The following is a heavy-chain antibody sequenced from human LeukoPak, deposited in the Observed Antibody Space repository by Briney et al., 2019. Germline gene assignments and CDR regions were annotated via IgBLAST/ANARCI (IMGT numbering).Heavy chain of an antibody. CDR3: ARCMTLHWCDT. CDR2: INHSGST. Sequence: SETLSLTCAVYGGSFSGYYWSWIRQPPGKGLEWIGEINHSGSTNYNPSLKSRVTISVDTSKNQFSLKLSSVTAADTAVYYCARCMTLHWCDTWGQGSLVTVSS. J-gene: IGHJ5*02. CDR1: GGSFSGYY. V-gene: IGHV4-34*01.